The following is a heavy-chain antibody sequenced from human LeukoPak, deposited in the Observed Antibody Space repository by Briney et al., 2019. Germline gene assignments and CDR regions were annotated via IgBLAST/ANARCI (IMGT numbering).Heavy chain of an antibody. CDR3: ARDPDYSNYRYYYYGMDV. CDR2: INHSGSA. J-gene: IGHJ6*02. D-gene: IGHD4-11*01. V-gene: IGHV4-34*01. CDR1: GGSLSGSY. Sequence: KPSETLSLTCAVYGGSLSGSYWSWIRQPPGKGLEWIGEINHSGSANYNPSLKSRVTLSIDKSKNQFSLKLSSVTAADTAVYYCARDPDYSNYRYYYYGMDVWGQGTTVTVSS.